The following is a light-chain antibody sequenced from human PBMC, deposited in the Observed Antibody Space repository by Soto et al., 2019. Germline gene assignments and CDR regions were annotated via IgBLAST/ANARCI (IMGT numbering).Light chain of an antibody. CDR3: CSYAGSDTGV. Sequence: QSVLTQPRSVSGSPGQSVTISCTGASSDVGGYNYVSWYQQHSGKAPKLIIYDVSKRPSGVPDRCSGSTSGNTASLTISGVQADDEDDYYCCSYAGSDTGVFGGGTKLTVL. CDR1: SSDVGGYNY. J-gene: IGLJ3*02. V-gene: IGLV2-11*01. CDR2: DVS.